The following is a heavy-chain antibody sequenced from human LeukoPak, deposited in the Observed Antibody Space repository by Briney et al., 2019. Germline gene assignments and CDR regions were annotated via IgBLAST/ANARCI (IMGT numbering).Heavy chain of an antibody. CDR3: AKRTILGYCSSTSCYAGGFDP. V-gene: IGHV3-23*01. CDR1: GFTFSSYA. J-gene: IGHJ5*02. Sequence: GGSLRLSCAASGFTFSSYAMSWVRQAPGKGLEWVSAISGSGGSTYCADSVKGRFTISRDNSKNTLYLQMNSLRAEDTAVYYCAKRTILGYCSSTSCYAGGFDPWGQGTLVTVSS. CDR2: ISGSGGST. D-gene: IGHD2-2*01.